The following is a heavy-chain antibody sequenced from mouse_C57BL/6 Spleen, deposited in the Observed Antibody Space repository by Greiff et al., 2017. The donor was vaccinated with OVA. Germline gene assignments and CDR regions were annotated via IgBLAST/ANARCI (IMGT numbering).Heavy chain of an antibody. Sequence: VQRVESGPELVKPGASVKISCKASGYAFSSSWMNWVKQRPGKGLEWIGRIYPGDGDTNYNGKFKGKATLTADKSSSTAYMQLSSLTSEDSAVYFCARSGTMVTTCDYWGQGTTLTVSS. CDR2: IYPGDGDT. V-gene: IGHV1-82*01. J-gene: IGHJ2*01. CDR3: ARSGTMVTTCDY. CDR1: GYAFSSSW. D-gene: IGHD2-2*01.